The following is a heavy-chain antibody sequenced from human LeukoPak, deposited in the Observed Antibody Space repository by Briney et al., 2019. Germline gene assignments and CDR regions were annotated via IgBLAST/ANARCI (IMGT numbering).Heavy chain of an antibody. CDR2: IYYSGST. V-gene: IGHV4-59*08. D-gene: IGHD5-12*01. CDR1: GCSISSYY. Sequence: SETLSLTCTVSGCSISSYYWSWIRQPPGKGLEWIGYIYYSGSTNYNPSLKSRVTISVDTSKNQFSLKLSSVTAADTAVYYCARLKYGYNFDYWGQGTLVTVSS. J-gene: IGHJ4*02. CDR3: ARLKYGYNFDY.